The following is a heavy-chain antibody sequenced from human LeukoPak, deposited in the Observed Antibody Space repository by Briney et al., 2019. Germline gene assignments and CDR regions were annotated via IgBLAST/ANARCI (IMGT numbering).Heavy chain of an antibody. CDR2: IYYSGST. CDR1: GGSISSYY. J-gene: IGHJ5*02. V-gene: IGHV4-59*01. CDR3: ARDSGWYGGGWFDP. Sequence: SETLSLTCTVSGGSISSYYWSWIRQPPGKGLEWIGYIYYSGSTNYNPSLKSRVAISADTSKNQFSLKLSSVTAADTAVYYCARDSGWYGGGWFDPWGQGTLVTVSS. D-gene: IGHD6-19*01.